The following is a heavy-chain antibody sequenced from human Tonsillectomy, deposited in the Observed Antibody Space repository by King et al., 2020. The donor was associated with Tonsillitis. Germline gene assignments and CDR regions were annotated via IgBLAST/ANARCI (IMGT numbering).Heavy chain of an antibody. D-gene: IGHD3-9*01. V-gene: IGHV4-30-4*01. Sequence: QLQESGPGLVKPSQTLSLTCTVSGDSVSSGDYYWNWIRQPPGKGLEWIAYIYYSGTTYYNPSLKSRLSSSIDTSNNQFPLKLNSVTAADTAIYYCARHRGYDILTGFYCDYWGQGTLVTVSS. CDR1: GDSVSSGDYY. J-gene: IGHJ4*02. CDR3: ARHRGYDILTGFYCDY. CDR2: IYYSGTT.